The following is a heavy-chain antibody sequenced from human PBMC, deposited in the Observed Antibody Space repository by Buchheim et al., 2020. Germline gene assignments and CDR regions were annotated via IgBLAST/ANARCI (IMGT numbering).Heavy chain of an antibody. Sequence: QVQLVESGGGVVQPGRSLRLSCAASGFNFSSYGMHWVRQAPGKGLEWVAVIWYDGSNKYYADSVKGRFTISRDNSKNTLYLQMNSLRAEDTAVYYCARGAGYSAWYYYYYYGMDVWGQGTT. CDR1: GFNFSSYG. CDR3: ARGAGYSAWYYYYYYGMDV. V-gene: IGHV3-33*01. D-gene: IGHD5-18*01. J-gene: IGHJ6*02. CDR2: IWYDGSNK.